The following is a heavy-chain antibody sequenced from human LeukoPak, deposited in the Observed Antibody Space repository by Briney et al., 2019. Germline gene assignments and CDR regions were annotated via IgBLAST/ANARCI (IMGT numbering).Heavy chain of an antibody. J-gene: IGHJ6*02. CDR2: ISYDGSNK. D-gene: IGHD4-11*01. CDR3: ARGSVTHYYYYGMDV. Sequence: PGGSLRLSCAASGFTFGSYAMHWVRQAPGKGLEWVAVISYDGSNKYYADSVKGRFTISRGNSKNTLYLQMNSLRAEDTAVYYCARGSVTHYYYYGMDVWGQGTTVTVSS. V-gene: IGHV3-30-3*01. CDR1: GFTFGSYA.